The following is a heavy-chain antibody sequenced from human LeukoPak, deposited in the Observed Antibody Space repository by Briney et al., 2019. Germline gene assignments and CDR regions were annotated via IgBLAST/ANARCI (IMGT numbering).Heavy chain of an antibody. V-gene: IGHV1-18*01. D-gene: IGHD5-12*01. CDR1: GYTFTSYG. CDR2: ISAYSGDT. J-gene: IGHJ3*02. Sequence: ASVKVSCKASGYTFTSYGISWVRQAPGQGLEWMGWISAYSGDTNYAQKFQGRVTMTTDTSTSTAYMELRSLRSDDTAVYYCARDEGGSDAFDIWGQGTMVTVSS. CDR3: ARDEGGSDAFDI.